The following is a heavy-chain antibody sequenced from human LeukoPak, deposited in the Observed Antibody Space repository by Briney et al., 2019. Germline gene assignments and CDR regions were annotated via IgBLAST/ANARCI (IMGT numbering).Heavy chain of an antibody. Sequence: SSVTVSCKATGYTYTDYYMHWVRPAPGQGLEWIGWINPNSGGTNYEQKFQGRVTMTRDTSISTAYMELSRLRSDDTAVYYCAVILEWLLEWYYWGQGTLVTVSS. CDR2: INPNSGGT. J-gene: IGHJ4*02. CDR3: AVILEWLLEWYY. V-gene: IGHV1-2*02. CDR1: GYTYTDYY. D-gene: IGHD3-3*01.